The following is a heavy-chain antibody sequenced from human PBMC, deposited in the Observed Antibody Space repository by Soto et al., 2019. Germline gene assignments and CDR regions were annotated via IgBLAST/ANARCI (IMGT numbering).Heavy chain of an antibody. CDR1: GYTFTSYG. CDR2: ISAYNGNT. CDR3: AGQSAAAPYYYYYYMDV. Sequence: ASVKVSCKASGYTFTSYGISWVRQAPGQGLEWMGWISAYNGNTNYAQKLQGRVTMTTDTSTSTAYMELRSLRSDDTAVYYCAGQSAAAPYYYYYYMDVWGKGTTVTVS. V-gene: IGHV1-18*01. D-gene: IGHD6-25*01. J-gene: IGHJ6*03.